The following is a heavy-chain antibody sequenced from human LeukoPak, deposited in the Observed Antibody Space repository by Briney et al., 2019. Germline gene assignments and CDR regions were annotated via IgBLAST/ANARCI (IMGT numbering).Heavy chain of an antibody. J-gene: IGHJ4*02. CDR2: IYYSVTS. Sequence: SETLSLTCTVSGDSISTYYWSWIRQPPGKGLEWIGYIYYSVTSDYNPSLKRRVTMSVDMSTNQISLKLTSVTAADTAVYYCASPLALGGYWGQGTLVTVSS. CDR1: GDSISTYY. D-gene: IGHD3-3*02. V-gene: IGHV4-59*08. CDR3: ASPLALGGY.